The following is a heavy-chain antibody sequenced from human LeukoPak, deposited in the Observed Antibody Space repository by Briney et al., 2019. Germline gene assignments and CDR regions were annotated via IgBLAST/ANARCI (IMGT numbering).Heavy chain of an antibody. V-gene: IGHV4-59*08. J-gene: IGHJ5*02. CDR3: ARAGSQTTNLNWFDP. Sequence: PSETLSLTCTVSGGSISSHYWSWIRQPPGKGVEYIGYIDYSGSTNYNPSLKSRVTISVDTSKNQFSLKLSSVTAADTAVYYCARAGSQTTNLNWFDPWGQGTLVTVSS. CDR2: IDYSGST. CDR1: GGSISSHY. D-gene: IGHD3-10*01.